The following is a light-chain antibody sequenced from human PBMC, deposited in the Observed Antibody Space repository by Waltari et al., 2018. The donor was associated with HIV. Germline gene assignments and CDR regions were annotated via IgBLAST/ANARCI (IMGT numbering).Light chain of an antibody. Sequence: QSVLTQPPSASATPGQRVTISCSGSSSNIGTNYVFWYQQFPGMAPKLLIFRDNERPSGVPDRCSGSRSGTSASLVISGLRSEEEAEYYCAAWYDGLNGFYVFGSGTRVTVL. CDR2: RDN. CDR3: AAWYDGLNGFYV. V-gene: IGLV1-47*01. CDR1: SSNIGTNY. J-gene: IGLJ1*01.